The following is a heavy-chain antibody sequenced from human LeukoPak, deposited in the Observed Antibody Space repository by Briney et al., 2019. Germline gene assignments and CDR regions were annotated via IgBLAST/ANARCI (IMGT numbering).Heavy chain of an antibody. J-gene: IGHJ6*02. D-gene: IGHD3-10*01. Sequence: SETLSLTCTVSGASVTTYYWSWIRQPPGKGLEWIGYISDSGCTDYIPSLKTGATISVKTPNNQSSLKLTSVTAADTAVYYCGTADRVHRERDGMDVWGQGTTVTVSS. CDR2: ISDSGCT. CDR3: GTADRVHRERDGMDV. V-gene: IGHV4-4*09. CDR1: GASVTTYY.